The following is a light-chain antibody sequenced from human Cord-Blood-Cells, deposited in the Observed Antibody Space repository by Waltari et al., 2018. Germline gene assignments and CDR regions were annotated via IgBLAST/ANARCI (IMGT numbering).Light chain of an antibody. Sequence: QSVLTQPPSVSGAPGQRVTISCTGSSSNIGAGYDVHWYQQLPGTAPKLLIYGNSNRPAGVPDRFSGSKSGTSASLAITGPQAQAEAEYYCQSYDSSLGGSVFGGGTRLTVL. CDR1: SSNIGAGYD. CDR2: GNS. V-gene: IGLV1-40*01. J-gene: IGLJ3*02. CDR3: QSYDSSLGGSV.